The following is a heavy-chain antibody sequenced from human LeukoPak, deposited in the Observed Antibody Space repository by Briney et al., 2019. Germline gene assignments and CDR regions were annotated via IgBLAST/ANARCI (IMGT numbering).Heavy chain of an antibody. V-gene: IGHV4-34*01. Sequence: PSETLSLTCAVYGGSFSGYYWSWIRQPPGKGLEWIGEINHSGSTNYNPSLKSRVTISVDTSKNQFSLKLSSVTAADTAVYYCARAKYCSSTSCYVSGKLDHWGQGTLVTVSS. J-gene: IGHJ4*02. CDR1: GGSFSGYY. CDR2: INHSGST. D-gene: IGHD2-2*01. CDR3: ARAKYCSSTSCYVSGKLDH.